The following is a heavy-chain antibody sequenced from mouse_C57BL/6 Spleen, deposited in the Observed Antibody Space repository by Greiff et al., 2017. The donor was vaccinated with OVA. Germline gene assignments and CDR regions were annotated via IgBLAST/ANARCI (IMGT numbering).Heavy chain of an antibody. V-gene: IGHV1-82*01. J-gene: IGHJ2*01. CDR1: GYAFSSSW. D-gene: IGHD1-1*01. CDR3: ARLDGSNFDY. Sequence: QVQLQQSGPELVKPGASVKISCKASGYAFSSSWMNWVKQRPGKGLEWIGRIYPGDGDTNYNGKFKGKATLTADKSSSTAYMQLSRLTSEDSAVYFCARLDGSNFDYWGQGTTLTVAS. CDR2: IYPGDGDT.